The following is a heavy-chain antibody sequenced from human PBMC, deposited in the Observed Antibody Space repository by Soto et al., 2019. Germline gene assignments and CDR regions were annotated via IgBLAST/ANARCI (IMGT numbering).Heavy chain of an antibody. Sequence: QVQLQESGPGLVKPSGTLSLTCGVSGGSISSSKWWSWVRQPPGKGLEWIGEIYHSGSTNYNSSLRERVTIAVDKSKNQFALKLSSVTAADPALYYCASKDYADYGWFDPWGQGTLVTVSS. J-gene: IGHJ5*02. CDR2: IYHSGST. CDR3: ASKDYADYGWFDP. V-gene: IGHV4-4*02. D-gene: IGHD4-17*01. CDR1: GGSISSSKW.